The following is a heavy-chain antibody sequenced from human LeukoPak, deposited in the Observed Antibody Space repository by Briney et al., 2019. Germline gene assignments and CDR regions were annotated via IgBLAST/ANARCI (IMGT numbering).Heavy chain of an antibody. CDR3: AKEESAAAGIY. CDR2: VRYDGSNK. Sequence: GGSLRLSCAASGFTFSSYGMLWVRQAPGKGLECVAFVRYDGSNKYYAESVKGRFTISRDNSKNTLYLQMNSLGAEDTAVYYCAKEESAAAGIYWGQGTLVTVSS. D-gene: IGHD6-13*01. J-gene: IGHJ4*02. V-gene: IGHV3-30*02. CDR1: GFTFSSYG.